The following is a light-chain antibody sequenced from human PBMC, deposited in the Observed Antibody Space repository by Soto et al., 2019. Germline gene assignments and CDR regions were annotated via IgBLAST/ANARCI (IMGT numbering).Light chain of an antibody. J-gene: IGKJ5*01. CDR1: QGVTTN. CDR3: RQYYKWPPIT. Sequence: EIVLMQYPTSLSVSPGERVTLSCRAGQGVTTNFAWYQQKSGQSPRLLIYDVSTRATGVPARFSGTGSETDFTLTISGLQSEDFAVYYCRQYYKWPPITFGQGTRLDIK. CDR2: DVS. V-gene: IGKV3-15*01.